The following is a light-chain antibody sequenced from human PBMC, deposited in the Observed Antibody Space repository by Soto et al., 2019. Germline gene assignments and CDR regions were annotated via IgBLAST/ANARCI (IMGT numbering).Light chain of an antibody. CDR3: MQGTYWPFT. J-gene: IGKJ2*01. V-gene: IGKV2-30*01. CDR1: QSLDYSDGNTY. CDR2: KVS. Sequence: DVVMTQSPLSLPVTLGQPASISCSSSQSLDYSDGNTYLSWFQQRPGKSPRRLIYKVSNRDSGVPDRFSGSGSGTDFTLKISRVEADDVGVYYCMQGTYWPFTFGQGTKLEIK.